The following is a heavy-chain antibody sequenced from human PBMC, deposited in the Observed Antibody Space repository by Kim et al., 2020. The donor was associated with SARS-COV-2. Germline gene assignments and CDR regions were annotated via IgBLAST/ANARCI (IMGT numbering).Heavy chain of an antibody. J-gene: IGHJ4*01. Sequence: GGSLRLSCAASGFTFSSYAMSWGRQAPGKGLEGVSGSSGRGGDTYYADSVKGRFTISRDNSKNTLYLQMNSLRAEDMALYYCAKGDRIMIYYDRGLDCWGQGTLVTVSS. CDR1: GFTFSSYA. CDR3: AKGDRIMIYYDRGLDC. CDR2: SSGRGGDT. D-gene: IGHD3-22*01. V-gene: IGHV3-23*01.